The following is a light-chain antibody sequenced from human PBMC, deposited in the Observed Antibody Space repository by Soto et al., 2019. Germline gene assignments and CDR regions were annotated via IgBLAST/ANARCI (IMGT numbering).Light chain of an antibody. Sequence: QSALTQPASVSGSPGQSITISCTGTNSDVGAYNYVSWYQHHPGKAPKLMIYDVSHRPSRISDRFSGSKSGNTASLTISGLQAEDEADYYCSSYTNSGTHVVFGGGTKVTVL. CDR2: DVS. J-gene: IGLJ2*01. V-gene: IGLV2-14*03. CDR1: NSDVGAYNY. CDR3: SSYTNSGTHVV.